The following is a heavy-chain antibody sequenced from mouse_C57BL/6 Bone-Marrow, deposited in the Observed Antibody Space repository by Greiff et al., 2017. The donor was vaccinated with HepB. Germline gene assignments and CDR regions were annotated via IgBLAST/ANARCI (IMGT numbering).Heavy chain of an antibody. CDR1: GFTFSDYY. V-gene: IGHV5-12*01. CDR2: ISNGGGST. J-gene: IGHJ4*01. Sequence: KVVASGGGLVQPGGSLKLSCAASGFTFSDYYMYWVRQTPEKRLEWVAYISNGGGSTYYPDTVKGRFTISRDNAKNTLYLQMSRLKSEDTAMYYCARPYYGSSYYYAMDYWGQGTSVTVSS. D-gene: IGHD1-1*01. CDR3: ARPYYGSSYYYAMDY.